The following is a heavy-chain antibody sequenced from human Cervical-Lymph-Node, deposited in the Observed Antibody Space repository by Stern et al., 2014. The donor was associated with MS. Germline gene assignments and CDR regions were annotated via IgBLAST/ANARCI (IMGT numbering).Heavy chain of an antibody. CDR2: GVGLNVDT. CDR3: ASERYTYYDDQRPPGGFGP. CDR1: GITFSHSA. J-gene: IGHJ5*02. Sequence: QLVESGPEVKKPGTSVKVSCKASGITFSHSAVQWLRQARGQRLEWRGWGVGLNVDTNYAQSFQERVTITRDMSTSTVYMELRSLRSEDTAVYYCASERYTYYDDQRPPGGFGPWGQGTLVTVSS. D-gene: IGHD5-18*01. V-gene: IGHV1-58*01.